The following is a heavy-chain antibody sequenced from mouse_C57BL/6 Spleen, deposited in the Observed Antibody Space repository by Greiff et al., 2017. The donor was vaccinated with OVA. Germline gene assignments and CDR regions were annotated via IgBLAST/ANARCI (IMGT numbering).Heavy chain of an antibody. CDR1: GYTFTDYE. J-gene: IGHJ3*01. V-gene: IGHV1-15*01. Sequence: QVQLQQSGAELVRPGASVTLSCKASGYTFTDYEMHWVKQTPVHGLEWIGAIDPETGGTAYNQKFKGKAILTADKSSSTAYMELRSLTSEDSAVYYCTRYYYDYDGAWFAYWGKGTLVTVSA. D-gene: IGHD2-4*01. CDR3: TRYYYDYDGAWFAY. CDR2: IDPETGGT.